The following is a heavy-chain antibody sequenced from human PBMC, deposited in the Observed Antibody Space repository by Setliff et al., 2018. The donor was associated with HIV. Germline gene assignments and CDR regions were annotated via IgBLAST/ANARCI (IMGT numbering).Heavy chain of an antibody. V-gene: IGHV5-51*01. J-gene: IGHJ6*04. Sequence: PGESLKLSCKGPEYFFRTSWIGWVRQLPGKGLEWVAVIFPLDYETRYNPSLEGHVTISVDKSINTAYLQWSSLRASDTAVYYCTRHPLQPEVSGYFYLMDVWGTGTTVTVSS. D-gene: IGHD2-21*01. CDR1: EYFFRTSW. CDR3: TRHPLQPEVSGYFYLMDV. CDR2: IFPLDYET.